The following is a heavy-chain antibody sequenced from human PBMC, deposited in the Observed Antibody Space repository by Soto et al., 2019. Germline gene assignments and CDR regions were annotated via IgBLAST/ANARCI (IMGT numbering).Heavy chain of an antibody. CDR3: ARQTSVIDYDSHGFGGQPFDP. CDR1: GGSISSYY. D-gene: IGHD3-10*01. Sequence: SETLSLTCTVSGGSISSYYWSWIRQPPGKGLEWIGYIYYSGSTNYNPSLKSRVTISVDTSKNQFSLKLSSVTAADTAVYYCARQTSVIDYDSHGFGGQPFDPWGQGTLVTVSS. J-gene: IGHJ5*02. CDR2: IYYSGST. V-gene: IGHV4-59*08.